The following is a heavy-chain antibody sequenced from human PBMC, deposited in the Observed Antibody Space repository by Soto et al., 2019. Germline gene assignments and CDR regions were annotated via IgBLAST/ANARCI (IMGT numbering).Heavy chain of an antibody. CDR3: ARGRPHTTSSCYLNY. D-gene: IGHD2-2*01. J-gene: IGHJ4*02. Sequence: PSETLSLTCDVSRYSINNNNWWSWVRQPPGGGLEWIGELHHGGNTNYNPSLKSRVTISIDTSKNQFSLKLSSVTAADTAVYYCARGRPHTTSSCYLNYWGAGTLVTVSS. CDR1: RYSINNNNW. V-gene: IGHV4-4*02. CDR2: LHHGGNT.